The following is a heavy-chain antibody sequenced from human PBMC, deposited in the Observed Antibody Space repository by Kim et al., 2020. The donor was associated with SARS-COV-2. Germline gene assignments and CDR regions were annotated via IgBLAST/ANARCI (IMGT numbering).Heavy chain of an antibody. J-gene: IGHJ4*02. CDR3: AREKGEQLVPGYFDY. CDR1: GFTFSSYA. Sequence: RGSLRLSCAASGFTFSSYAMHWVRQAPGKGLEWVAVISYDGSNKYYADSVKGRFTISRDNSKNTLYLQMNSLRAEDTAVYYCAREKGEQLVPGYFDYWGQGTLVTVSS. CDR2: ISYDGSNK. V-gene: IGHV3-30*04. D-gene: IGHD6-6*01.